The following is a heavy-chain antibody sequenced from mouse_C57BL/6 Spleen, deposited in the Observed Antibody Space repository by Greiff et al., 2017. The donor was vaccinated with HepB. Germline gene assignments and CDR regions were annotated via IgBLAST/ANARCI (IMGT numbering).Heavy chain of an antibody. D-gene: IGHD2-3*01. J-gene: IGHJ3*01. V-gene: IGHV1-52*01. Sequence: VQLQQPGAELVRPGSSVKLSCTASGYTFTSYWMHWVKQRPIQGLEWIGNIDPSDSETHYNQKFKDKATLTVDKSSSTAYMQLSSLTSEDSAVYYCARGTIYDGYRLAYWGQGTLVTVSA. CDR3: ARGTIYDGYRLAY. CDR2: IDPSDSET. CDR1: GYTFTSYW.